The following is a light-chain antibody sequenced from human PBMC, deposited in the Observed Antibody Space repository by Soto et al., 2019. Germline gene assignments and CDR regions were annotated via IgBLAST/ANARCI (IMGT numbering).Light chain of an antibody. CDR3: SSYRGITALV. Sequence: QSALTQPASVSGSPGQSITISCTGTSSDVGGYNFVSCYQQRPGKAPKLMIYEVSNRPSGVSNRFSGSKSGNTASLTISGLQAEDEADCYSSSYRGITALVFVGGTKLTVL. J-gene: IGLJ2*01. CDR1: SSDVGGYNF. CDR2: EVS. V-gene: IGLV2-14*01.